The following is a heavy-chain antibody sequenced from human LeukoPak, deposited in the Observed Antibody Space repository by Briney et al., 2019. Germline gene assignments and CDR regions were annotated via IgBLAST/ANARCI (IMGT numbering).Heavy chain of an antibody. CDR3: ARHRLYGYSYGLGFDP. D-gene: IGHD5-18*01. Sequence: PSETLSLTCSVSGGSISSTSYFWGWIRQPPGKGLEWIGTIYYTGLSYYNPSLKSRVTISVDTSKNQFSLKLSSVTAADTAVYYCARHRLYGYSYGLGFDPWGQGTLVTVSS. CDR2: IYYTGLS. J-gene: IGHJ5*02. CDR1: GGSISSTSYF. V-gene: IGHV4-39*01.